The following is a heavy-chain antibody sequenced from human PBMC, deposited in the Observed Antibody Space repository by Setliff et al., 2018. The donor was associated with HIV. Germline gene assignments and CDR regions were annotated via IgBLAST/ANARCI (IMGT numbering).Heavy chain of an antibody. V-gene: IGHV3-7*01. J-gene: IGHJ4*02. CDR2: INEDGSEE. D-gene: IGHD3-10*01. CDR1: GFPFSSYW. CDR3: TRDRAKSKATFDS. Sequence: LRLSCAASGFPFSSYWMSWVRQAPGKGLAWVANINEDGSEEYYPDSVKGRFTISRDNAKNALFLEMNSLTVEDSAVYYCTRDRAKSKATFDSWGQGTLVTVSS.